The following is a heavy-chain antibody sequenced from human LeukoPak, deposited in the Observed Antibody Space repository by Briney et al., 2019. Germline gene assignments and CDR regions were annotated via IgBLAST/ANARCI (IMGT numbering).Heavy chain of an antibody. Sequence: GASVKVSCKASGYTFTGYYMHWVRQAPGQGLEWMGWINPNSGGTNYAQKFQGRVTMTRDTSISTAYMELSRLSADDTAVYYCARDPPYNWNDGADNFDYWGQGTLVTVSS. D-gene: IGHD1-1*01. V-gene: IGHV1-2*02. CDR2: INPNSGGT. CDR3: ARDPPYNWNDGADNFDY. CDR1: GYTFTGYY. J-gene: IGHJ4*02.